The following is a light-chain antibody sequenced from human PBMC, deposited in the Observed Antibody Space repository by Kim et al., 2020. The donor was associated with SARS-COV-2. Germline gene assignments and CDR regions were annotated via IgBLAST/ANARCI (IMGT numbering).Light chain of an antibody. CDR3: QQYGSSSYT. V-gene: IGKV3-20*01. Sequence: LSPGERPTLSCRASQSVSSSYLAWYQQKPGQAPRLLIYGASSRATGIPDRFSGSGSGTDFTLTISRLEPEDFAVYYCQQYGSSSYTFGQGTKLEI. CDR1: QSVSSSY. CDR2: GAS. J-gene: IGKJ2*01.